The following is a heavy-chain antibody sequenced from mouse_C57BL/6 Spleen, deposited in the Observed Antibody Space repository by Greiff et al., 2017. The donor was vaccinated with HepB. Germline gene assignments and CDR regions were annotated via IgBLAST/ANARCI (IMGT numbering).Heavy chain of an antibody. Sequence: EVHLVESGGGLVQPKGSLKLSCAASGFSFNTYAMNWVRQAPGKGLEWVARIRSKSNNYATYYADSVKDRFTISRDDSESMLYLQMNNLKTEDTAMYYCVRHMGIYYYYDWFAYWGQGTLVTVSA. CDR2: IRSKSNNYAT. D-gene: IGHD2-4*01. V-gene: IGHV10-1*01. CDR3: VRHMGIYYYYDWFAY. J-gene: IGHJ3*01. CDR1: GFSFNTYA.